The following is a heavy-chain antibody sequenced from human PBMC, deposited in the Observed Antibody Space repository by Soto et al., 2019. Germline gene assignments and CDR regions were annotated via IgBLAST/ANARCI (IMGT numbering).Heavy chain of an antibody. CDR2: IIPIFGTA. CDR1: GGTFSSYA. J-gene: IGHJ4*02. V-gene: IGHV1-69*06. CDR3: ARGRTTVTTLFDY. Sequence: ASVKVSCKASGGTFSSYAISWVRQAPGQGLEWMGGIIPIFGTANYAQKFQGRVTITADKSTSTAYMELSSLRSEDTAVYYCARGRTTVTTLFDYWGQGTLVTVSS. D-gene: IGHD4-17*01.